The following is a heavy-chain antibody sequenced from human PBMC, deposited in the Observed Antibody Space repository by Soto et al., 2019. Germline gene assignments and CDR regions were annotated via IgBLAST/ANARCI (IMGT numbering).Heavy chain of an antibody. D-gene: IGHD6-19*01. CDR2: IYYSGST. Sequence: SETLSVTCTVSCGSISSDYWSWIRQPPGKGLEWIGYIYYSGSTNYNPSLKSRVTISVDTSKNQFSLKLSSVTAADTAVYYCARDRGRSGWFDYWGQGTLVTVSS. J-gene: IGHJ4*02. CDR1: CGSISSDY. V-gene: IGHV4-59*01. CDR3: ARDRGRSGWFDY.